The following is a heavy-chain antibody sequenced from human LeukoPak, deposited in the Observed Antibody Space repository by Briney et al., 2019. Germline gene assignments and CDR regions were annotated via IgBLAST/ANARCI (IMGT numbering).Heavy chain of an antibody. CDR1: GFTFRSYA. CDR2: VTGSASST. CDR3: AKGWYNGPNWFDP. J-gene: IGHJ5*02. Sequence: PGGSLRPSCAGSGFTFRSYAMSWVRQAPGKGLEWVSGVTGSASSTYYADSVKGRFTISRDNSKNILYLQMNSLRVEDTAVYYCAKGWYNGPNWFDPWGQGTLVTVSS. V-gene: IGHV3-23*01. D-gene: IGHD1-14*01.